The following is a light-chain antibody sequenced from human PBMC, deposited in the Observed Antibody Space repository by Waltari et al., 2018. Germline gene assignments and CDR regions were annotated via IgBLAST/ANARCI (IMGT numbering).Light chain of an antibody. V-gene: IGKV3-20*01. CDR1: QSVSSNS. Sequence: EIVLTQSPGTLSLSPGERATLSCGASQSVSSNSLAWYQQKPGQAPRLLIYGASSRATGIPDRFSGSGSGTDFTLTISRLEPEDFAVYYCQQYGSSPRTFGQGTKVEIK. CDR2: GAS. CDR3: QQYGSSPRT. J-gene: IGKJ1*01.